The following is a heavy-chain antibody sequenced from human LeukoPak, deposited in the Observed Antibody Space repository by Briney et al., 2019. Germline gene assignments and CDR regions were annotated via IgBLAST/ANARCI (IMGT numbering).Heavy chain of an antibody. CDR1: GFTFSDYY. J-gene: IGHJ4*02. CDR3: AKGGRGYYFDY. D-gene: IGHD3-16*01. V-gene: IGHV3-23*01. CDR2: ISGSGGST. Sequence: GGSLRLSCAASGFTFSDYYMSWIRQAPGKGLEWVSAISGSGGSTYYADSVKGRFTISRDNSKNTLYLQMNSLRAEDTAVYYCAKGGRGYYFDYWGQGTLVTVSS.